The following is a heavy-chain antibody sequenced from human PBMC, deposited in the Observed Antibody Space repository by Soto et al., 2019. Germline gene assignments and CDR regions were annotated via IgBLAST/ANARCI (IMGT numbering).Heavy chain of an antibody. CDR3: ARHGGYYFDY. CDR2: IYHGLSI. V-gene: IGHV4-34*01. CDR1: SGSFSGYY. D-gene: IGHD3-16*01. Sequence: SETLSLTCAVYSGSFSGYYWSWIRQPPGKGLEWIGEIYHGLSIVYNPSLKSRVTISGDSSKNQFSLKLSSVTAADTAVYYCARHGGYYFDYWGQGTRDTVSS. J-gene: IGHJ4*02.